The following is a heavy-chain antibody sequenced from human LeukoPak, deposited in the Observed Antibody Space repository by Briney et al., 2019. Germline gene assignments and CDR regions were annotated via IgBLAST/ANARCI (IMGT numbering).Heavy chain of an antibody. CDR3: ARDFYGGRYGVDY. Sequence: GGSLRLSCAASGFTVSANYMTWVRQAPGKGLEWVSSIYSGGGTYYSDSVKCRFTISRDNSKNTLYLQMNSLRPEDTAVYYCARDFYGGRYGVDYWGQGTLVTVSS. V-gene: IGHV3-66*02. CDR2: IYSGGGT. J-gene: IGHJ4*02. CDR1: GFTVSANY. D-gene: IGHD1-26*01.